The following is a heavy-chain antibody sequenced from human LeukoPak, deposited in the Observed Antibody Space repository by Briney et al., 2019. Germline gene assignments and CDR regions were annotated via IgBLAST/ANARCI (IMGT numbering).Heavy chain of an antibody. J-gene: IGHJ6*02. CDR3: LSALYPVVVVAATTPYYYYGMDV. D-gene: IGHD2-15*01. Sequence: EASVKVSCKASGFTFTGYYMHGVRQAPGQGLEWMGWINPNSGGTNYAQKFQGRVTMTRDTSISTAYMELSRLRSDDTAVYYWLSALYPVVVVAATTPYYYYGMDVWGQGTTVTVSS. V-gene: IGHV1-2*02. CDR2: INPNSGGT. CDR1: GFTFTGYY.